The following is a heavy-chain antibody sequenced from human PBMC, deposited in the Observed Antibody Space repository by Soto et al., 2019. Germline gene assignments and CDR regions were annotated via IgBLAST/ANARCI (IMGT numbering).Heavy chain of an antibody. CDR1: GYTFTSYA. CDR3: ARDLGGWPDY. CDR2: INAGNGNT. D-gene: IGHD2-15*01. Sequence: QVQLVQSGAEVKKPGASVKVSCKASGYTFTSYAMHWVRQAPGQRLEWMGWINAGNGNTKYSQKFQGRVTVTKDTSASTAYVELSSLRSEDTAVYYCARDLGGWPDYWGQGTLVTVSS. J-gene: IGHJ4*02. V-gene: IGHV1-3*01.